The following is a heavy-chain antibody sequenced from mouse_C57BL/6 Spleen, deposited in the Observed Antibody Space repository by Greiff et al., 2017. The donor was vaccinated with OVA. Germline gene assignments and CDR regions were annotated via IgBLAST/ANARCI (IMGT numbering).Heavy chain of an antibody. D-gene: IGHD1-1*01. CDR3: RSATGFDY. CDR1: GYTFTDYE. Sequence: VKLQQSGAELVRPGASVTLSCKASGYTFTDYEMHWVKQTPVHGLEWIGAIDPESGGTAYNQKFQGKAILTADKSSSTAYMELRSLTSEDSAVYYCRSATGFDYWGQGTTLTVSS. CDR2: IDPESGGT. V-gene: IGHV1-15*01. J-gene: IGHJ2*01.